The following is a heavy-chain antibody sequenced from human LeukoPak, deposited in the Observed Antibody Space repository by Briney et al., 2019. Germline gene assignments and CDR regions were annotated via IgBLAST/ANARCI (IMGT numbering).Heavy chain of an antibody. V-gene: IGHV1-46*01. CDR1: GYTFTSYY. J-gene: IGHJ3*02. CDR3: ARDGHETYYGSGSYYNASPSDAFDI. CDR2: INPSGGST. D-gene: IGHD3-10*01. Sequence: GASVKVSCKASGYTFTSYYMHWVRQAPGQGLEWMGIINPSGGSTSYAQKFQGRVTMTRDTSTSTVYMELSSLRSEGTAVYYCARDGHETYYGSGSYYNASPSDAFDIWGQETMVTVSS.